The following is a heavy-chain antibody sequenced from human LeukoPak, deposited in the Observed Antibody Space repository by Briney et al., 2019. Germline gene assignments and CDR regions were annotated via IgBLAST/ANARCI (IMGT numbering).Heavy chain of an antibody. Sequence: GGSLRLSCAASGFTFSSYGMHWVRQAPGKGLEWVAVISYDGSNKYYADSVKGRFTISRDNSKNTLCLQMNSLRAEDTAVYYCAKEVLGYCSGGSCPPEFDYWGQGTLVTVSS. CDR3: AKEVLGYCSGGSCPPEFDY. J-gene: IGHJ4*02. D-gene: IGHD2-15*01. CDR2: ISYDGSNK. CDR1: GFTFSSYG. V-gene: IGHV3-30*18.